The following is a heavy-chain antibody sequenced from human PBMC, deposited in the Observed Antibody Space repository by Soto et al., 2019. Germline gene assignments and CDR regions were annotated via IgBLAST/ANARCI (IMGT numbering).Heavy chain of an antibody. CDR3: AKKDGGCADFDY. V-gene: IGHV3-23*01. J-gene: IGHJ4*02. CDR1: GFTFTSYA. Sequence: EVQLLESGGGLVQPGGSLRLSCAASGFTFTSYAMSWVRQAPGEGLEWVSGISGSGGTTYYTDSVKGRFTISRDNSKNTLYLQMNRLRAEDTAVYYCAKKDGGCADFDYWVQGTLVPVSS. D-gene: IGHD6-19*01. CDR2: ISGSGGTT.